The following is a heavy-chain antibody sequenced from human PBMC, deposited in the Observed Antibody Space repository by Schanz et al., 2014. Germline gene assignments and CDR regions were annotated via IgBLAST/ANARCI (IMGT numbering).Heavy chain of an antibody. CDR2: ISGFGTGA. V-gene: IGHV3-23*01. Sequence: EEQLLESGGALVQPGGSLRLSCAASGFSFSNYALVWVRQPPGKGLEWISGISGFGTGAYYADSVKGRFSISRDNSKNTLYLQMDSLIAEDTAVYYCAKCIGWYGRCAFDIWGQGTMVTVSS. CDR1: GFSFSNYA. J-gene: IGHJ3*02. CDR3: AKCIGWYGRCAFDI. D-gene: IGHD6-19*01.